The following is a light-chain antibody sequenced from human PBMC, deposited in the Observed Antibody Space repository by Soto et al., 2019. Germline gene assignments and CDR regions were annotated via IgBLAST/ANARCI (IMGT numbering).Light chain of an antibody. J-gene: IGLJ1*01. CDR1: SSDVGGYNY. V-gene: IGLV2-14*03. CDR3: SSYTSSSTYV. Sequence: QSVLAQPASVSGSRGQSITISCTGTSSDVGGYNYVSWYQQHPGKAPKLMIYDVSYRPSGVSNRFSGSKSGNTASLTISGLQAEDEADYYCSSYTSSSTYVFGTGTKVTVL. CDR2: DVS.